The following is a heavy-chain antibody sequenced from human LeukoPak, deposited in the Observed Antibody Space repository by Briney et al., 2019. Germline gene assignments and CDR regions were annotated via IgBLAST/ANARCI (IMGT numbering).Heavy chain of an antibody. Sequence: GASVKVSCKASGYTFTGYYMHWVRQAPGQGLEWMGWINSNSGGTNYAQKFQGWVTMTRDTSISTAYMELSRLRSDDTAVYYCARAAGGGYDYFDYWGQGTLVTVSS. J-gene: IGHJ4*02. CDR1: GYTFTGYY. CDR2: INSNSGGT. V-gene: IGHV1-2*04. CDR3: ARAAGGGYDYFDY. D-gene: IGHD3-16*01.